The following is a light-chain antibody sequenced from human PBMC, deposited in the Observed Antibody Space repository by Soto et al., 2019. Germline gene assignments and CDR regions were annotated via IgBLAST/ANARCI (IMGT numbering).Light chain of an antibody. CDR1: SSNIGAGYD. Sequence: QSVLTQPPSVSGAPGQRVTISCTGSSSNIGAGYDVHWYQQLPGTAPKLLIYGNSIRPSGVPDRFSGSKSGTSASLAITGLQAEDEADYYCQSYDSSLSGSGVFGGGTQLTVL. J-gene: IGLJ2*01. V-gene: IGLV1-40*01. CDR2: GNS. CDR3: QSYDSSLSGSGV.